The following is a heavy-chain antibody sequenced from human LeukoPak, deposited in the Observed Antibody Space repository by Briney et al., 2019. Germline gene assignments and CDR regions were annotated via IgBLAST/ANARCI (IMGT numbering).Heavy chain of an antibody. V-gene: IGHV3-21*01. Sequence: GGSLRLSCAASGFTFSSYAMSWVRQAPGKGLEWVSSISSSTSYIYYADSVKGRFTISRDNAKNSLYLQMNSLRAEDTAVYYCARDQGSYGSGSYYDYWGQGTLVTVSS. CDR1: GFTFSSYA. CDR2: ISSSTSYI. D-gene: IGHD3-10*01. J-gene: IGHJ4*02. CDR3: ARDQGSYGSGSYYDY.